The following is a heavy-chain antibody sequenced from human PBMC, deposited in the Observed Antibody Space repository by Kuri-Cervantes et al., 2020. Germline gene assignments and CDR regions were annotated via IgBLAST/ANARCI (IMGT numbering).Heavy chain of an antibody. Sequence: SVKVSCKASGGTFSSYAISWVRQAPGQGLEWMGGIIPIFGTANYAQKFQGRVTITRDTSASTAYMELSSLRSEDTAVYYCARGYYYDSSGYPFDYWGQGTLVTVSS. CDR1: GGTFSSYA. CDR2: IIPIFGTA. J-gene: IGHJ4*02. CDR3: ARGYYYDSSGYPFDY. D-gene: IGHD3-22*01. V-gene: IGHV1-69*05.